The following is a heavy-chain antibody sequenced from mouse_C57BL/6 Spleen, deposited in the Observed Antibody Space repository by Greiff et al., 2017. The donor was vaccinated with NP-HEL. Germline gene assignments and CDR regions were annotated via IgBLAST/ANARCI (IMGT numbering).Heavy chain of an antibody. V-gene: IGHV10-1*01. J-gene: IGHJ2*01. Sequence: DAGGGLVQPKGSLKLSCAASGFSFNTYAMNWVRQAPGKGLEWVARIRSKSNNYATYYADSVKDRFTISRDDSESMLYLQMNNLKTEDTAMYYCVRHGDYDGFDYWGQGTTLTVSS. CDR2: IRSKSNNYAT. D-gene: IGHD2-4*01. CDR1: GFSFNTYA. CDR3: VRHGDYDGFDY.